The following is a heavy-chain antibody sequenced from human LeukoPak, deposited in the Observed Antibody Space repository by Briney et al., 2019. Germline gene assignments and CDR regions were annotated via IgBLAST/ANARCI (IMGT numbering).Heavy chain of an antibody. CDR1: GFIFSDYY. J-gene: IGHJ4*02. CDR2: VSISGGTI. V-gene: IGHV3-11*04. D-gene: IGHD3-16*02. CDR3: ARTMITFAGVTVPMGFDY. Sequence: GGSLRLSCAASGFIFSDYYMSWIRQAPGGGLEWVSYVSISGGTIYYADSVKGRFTISRDNAKNSLYLQMNSLRAEDTAVYYCARTMITFAGVTVPMGFDYWGQGTLVTVSS.